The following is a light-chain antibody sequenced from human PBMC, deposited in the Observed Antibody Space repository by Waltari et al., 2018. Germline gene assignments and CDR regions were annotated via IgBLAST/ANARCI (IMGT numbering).Light chain of an antibody. CDR3: HQRSLWPWT. Sequence: IVLTQSPATLSLSPGERATRSCRASQTVSTYLAWVQQQPGQAPRLLIYDASNRAPGIPARFSGSGSGTDFSLTISSLEPEDFAVYYCHQRSLWPWTFGQGTKVAIK. CDR2: DAS. V-gene: IGKV3-11*01. J-gene: IGKJ1*01. CDR1: QTVSTY.